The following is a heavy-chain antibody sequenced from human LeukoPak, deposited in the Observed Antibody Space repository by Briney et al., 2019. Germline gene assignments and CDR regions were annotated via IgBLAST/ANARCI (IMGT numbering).Heavy chain of an antibody. V-gene: IGHV4-59*01. CDR3: ARESTYYYGSGRDYFDY. CDR1: GDSISGYY. D-gene: IGHD3-10*01. J-gene: IGHJ4*02. CDR2: IYYSGNT. Sequence: SETLSLTCTVSGDSISGYYWTWIRQPPGKGLEWIGYIYYSGNTNYNPSLKSRVTISVDTSKNQFSLRLSSVTAADTAVYYCARESTYYYGSGRDYFDYWGQGTLVTVSS.